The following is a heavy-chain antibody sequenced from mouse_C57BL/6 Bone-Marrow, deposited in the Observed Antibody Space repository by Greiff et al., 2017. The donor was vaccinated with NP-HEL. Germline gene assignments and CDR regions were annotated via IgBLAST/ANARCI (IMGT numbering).Heavy chain of an antibody. V-gene: IGHV1-81*01. Sequence: VQRVESGAELARPGASVKLSCKASGYTFTSYGISWVKQRTGQGLEWIGEIYPRSGNTYYNEKFKGKATLTADKSSSTAYMELRSLTSEDSAVYFCARWITTVVAPDYWGQGTTLTVSS. CDR1: GYTFTSYG. J-gene: IGHJ2*01. CDR3: ARWITTVVAPDY. D-gene: IGHD1-1*01. CDR2: IYPRSGNT.